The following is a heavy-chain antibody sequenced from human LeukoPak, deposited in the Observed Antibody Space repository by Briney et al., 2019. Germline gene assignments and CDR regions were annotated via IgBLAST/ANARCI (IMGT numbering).Heavy chain of an antibody. J-gene: IGHJ4*02. V-gene: IGHV3-7*03. CDR2: INQDGSER. Sequence: GGSLRLSCTASGFTFGTFWMTWVRQAPVKGLEWVANINQDGSERYYVDSVKGRFTISRDNAKNSLYLQMNSLRAEDTALYYCAKERAVAGPLDYWGQGTLVTVSS. CDR1: GFTFGTFW. CDR3: AKERAVAGPLDY. D-gene: IGHD6-19*01.